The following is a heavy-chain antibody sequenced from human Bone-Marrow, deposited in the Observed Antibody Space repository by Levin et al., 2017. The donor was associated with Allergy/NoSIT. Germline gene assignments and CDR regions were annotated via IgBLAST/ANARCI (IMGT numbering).Heavy chain of an antibody. J-gene: IGHJ4*02. CDR1: GGTFSSYA. CDR2: IIPIFGTA. CDR3: AGDRSAYSSSWYSPDY. Sequence: SVKVSCKASGGTFSSYAISWVRQAPGQGLEWMGGIIPIFGTANYAQKFQGRVTITADESTSTAYMELSSLRSEDTAVYYCAGDRSAYSSSWYSPDYWGQGTLVTVSS. V-gene: IGHV1-69*13. D-gene: IGHD6-13*01.